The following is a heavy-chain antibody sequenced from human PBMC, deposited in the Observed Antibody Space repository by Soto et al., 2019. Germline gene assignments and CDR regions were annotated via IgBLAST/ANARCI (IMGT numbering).Heavy chain of an antibody. V-gene: IGHV4-61*01. J-gene: IGHJ6*02. Sequence: QVQLQESGPGLVKPSETLSLTCTVSGGFVNSDTHSWSWIRQTPGKRLEWIGFIYSGGSTKNPSLRSRVTMSVDTSKKQFSLKLRSVIVADTAVYHCARFVSSCSATTCSTRADVWGQGITVTVSS. CDR2: IYSGGST. D-gene: IGHD2-2*01. CDR1: GGFVNSDTHS. CDR3: ARFVSSCSATTCSTRADV.